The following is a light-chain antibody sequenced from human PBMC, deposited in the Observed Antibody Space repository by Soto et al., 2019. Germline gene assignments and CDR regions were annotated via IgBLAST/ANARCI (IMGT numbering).Light chain of an antibody. V-gene: IGLV2-14*01. CDR2: EVS. CDR1: SSDVGGYNY. CDR3: STYTSSSTRV. J-gene: IGLJ3*02. Sequence: QSALTQPASVSGSPGQSITISCTGTSSDVGGYNYVSWYQQHPGKAPKLMNYEVSNRPSGVSNRFSGSKSGNTASLTISGLRAEDEADYYCSTYTSSSTRVFGGGTKLTVL.